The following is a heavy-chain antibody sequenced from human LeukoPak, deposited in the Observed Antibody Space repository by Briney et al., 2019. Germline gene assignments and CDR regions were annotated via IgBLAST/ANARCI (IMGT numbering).Heavy chain of an antibody. CDR3: ARGTSLLVTATTFDY. V-gene: IGHV1-8*01. Sequence: EWMGWMNPNSGNTGYAQKFQGRVTMTRNTSISTAYMELSSLRSEDTAVYYCARGTSLLVTATTFDYWGQGTLVTVSS. CDR2: MNPNSGNT. J-gene: IGHJ4*02. D-gene: IGHD2-21*02.